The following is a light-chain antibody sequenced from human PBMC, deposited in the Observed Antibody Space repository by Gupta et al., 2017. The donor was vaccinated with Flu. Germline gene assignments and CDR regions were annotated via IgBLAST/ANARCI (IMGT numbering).Light chain of an antibody. CDR3: QSCAGTTVV. CDR2: QDD. CDR1: ILGNND. J-gene: IGLJ2*01. Sequence: CSGDILGNNDLCWYQQRPGLSPVLVIYQDDKRPAGIPERFAGSNSGNTATLTISGTQAIDEADYYCQSCAGTTVVFGGGTKLTVL. V-gene: IGLV3-1*01.